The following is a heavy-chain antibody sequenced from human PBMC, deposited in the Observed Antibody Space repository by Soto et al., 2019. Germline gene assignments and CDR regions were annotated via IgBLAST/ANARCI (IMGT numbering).Heavy chain of an antibody. CDR1: GFNFEDYG. J-gene: IGHJ4*02. D-gene: IGHD2-21*01. V-gene: IGHV3-9*01. CDR3: GKGIPPEQ. Sequence: EVQLVESGGGLVQPGRSLRLSCRDSGFNFEDYGMHWVRQAPGKGLEWVSSISWNSEDTGYADSVRGRFTTSRDNAKNSLYLEMNSLRPEDTALYFCGKGIPPEQGGQGTQVTVSS. CDR2: ISWNSEDT.